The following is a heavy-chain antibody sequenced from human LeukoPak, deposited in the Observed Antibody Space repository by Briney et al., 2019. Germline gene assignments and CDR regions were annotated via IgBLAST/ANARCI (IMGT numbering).Heavy chain of an antibody. Sequence: SETLSLTCAVYGGSFSGYYWSWIRQPPGKGLEWIGEINHSGSTNYNPSLKSRVTISVDTSKNQFPLKLSSVTAADTAVYYCARGDYGLNAFDIWGQGTMVTVSS. D-gene: IGHD3-16*01. CDR3: ARGDYGLNAFDI. J-gene: IGHJ3*02. CDR1: GGSFSGYY. V-gene: IGHV4-34*01. CDR2: INHSGST.